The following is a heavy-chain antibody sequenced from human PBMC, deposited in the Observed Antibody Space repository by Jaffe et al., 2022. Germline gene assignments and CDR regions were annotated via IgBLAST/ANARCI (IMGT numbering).Heavy chain of an antibody. CDR2: IYHSGST. CDR1: GYSISSGYY. D-gene: IGHD6-19*01. V-gene: IGHV4-38-2*02. J-gene: IGHJ4*02. CDR3: AREQGGGWSGWLLEAPTVPDY. Sequence: QVQLQESGPGLVKPSETLSLTCAVSGYSISSGYYWGWIRQPPGKGLEWIGSIYHSGSTYYNPSLKSRVTISVDTSKNQFSLKLSSVTAADTAVYYCAREQGGGWSGWLLEAPTVPDYWGQGTLVTVSS.